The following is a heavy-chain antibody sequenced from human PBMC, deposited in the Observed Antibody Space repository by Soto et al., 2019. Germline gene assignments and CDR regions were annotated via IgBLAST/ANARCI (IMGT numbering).Heavy chain of an antibody. CDR1: GFTFSSYA. Sequence: EVQLLESGGGLVQPGGSLRLSCAASGFTFSSYAMSWVRQAPGKGLEWVSAISGSGGSTYYADSVKGRFTISRDNSKNTLYLQMNSLRAEDTAVYYCAKGLLWFVELLNAFDIWGQGTMVTVSS. D-gene: IGHD3-10*01. J-gene: IGHJ3*02. V-gene: IGHV3-23*01. CDR3: AKGLLWFVELLNAFDI. CDR2: ISGSGGST.